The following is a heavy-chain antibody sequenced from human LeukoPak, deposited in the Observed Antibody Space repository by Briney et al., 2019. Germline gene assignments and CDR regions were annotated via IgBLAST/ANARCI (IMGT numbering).Heavy chain of an antibody. CDR1: GGSFSGYY. Sequence: PSETLSLTCAVYGGSFSGYYWSWIRQPPGKGLEWIGEINHSGRTNYNPSLKSRVTISVDTSKNQFSLKLSSVTAADTAVYYCARAGSPPGYYYYMDVWGKGTTVTVSS. V-gene: IGHV4-34*01. CDR2: INHSGRT. D-gene: IGHD3-10*01. CDR3: ARAGSPPGYYYYMDV. J-gene: IGHJ6*03.